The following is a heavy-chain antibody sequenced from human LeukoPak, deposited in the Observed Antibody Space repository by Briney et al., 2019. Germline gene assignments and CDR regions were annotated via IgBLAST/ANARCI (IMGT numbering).Heavy chain of an antibody. J-gene: IGHJ4*02. D-gene: IGHD2-2*01. CDR1: GFTFSSYA. CDR3: ACQLPSHDY. CDR2: ISGSGGST. V-gene: IGHV3-23*01. Sequence: PGRSLRLSCIASGFTFSSYAMSWVRQAPGKGLEWVSAISGSGGSTYYADSVKGRFTISRDNSKNTLYLQMNNLRAEDTAVYYCACQLPSHDYWGQGTLVTVSS.